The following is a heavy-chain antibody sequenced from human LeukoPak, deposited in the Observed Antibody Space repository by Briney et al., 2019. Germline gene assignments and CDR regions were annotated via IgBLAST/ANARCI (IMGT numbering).Heavy chain of an antibody. J-gene: IGHJ4*02. CDR1: GFTFSTYN. Sequence: GGSLRLSCEASGFTFSTYNMNWVRQAPGKRLEWVSYISSSGSTIYYADSVKGRFTISRDNAKNSLYLQMNSLRAEDTAVYYCARQYYYGSGSYLWAPDYWGQGTLVTVSS. V-gene: IGHV3-48*04. CDR2: ISSSGSTI. CDR3: ARQYYYGSGSYLWAPDY. D-gene: IGHD3-10*01.